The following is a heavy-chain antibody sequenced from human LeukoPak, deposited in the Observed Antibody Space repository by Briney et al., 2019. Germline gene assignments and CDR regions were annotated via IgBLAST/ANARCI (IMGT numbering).Heavy chain of an antibody. CDR1: GFTFSSYS. Sequence: GGSLRLSCAASGFTFSSYSMNWVRQAPGKGLEWVSSISSSSSYIYYADSVKGRFTISRDNAKNSLYLQMNSLRAEDTAVYYCARAPRVIAVAGKPDYWGQGTLVTVSS. CDR3: ARAPRVIAVAGKPDY. V-gene: IGHV3-21*01. D-gene: IGHD6-19*01. CDR2: ISSSSSYI. J-gene: IGHJ4*02.